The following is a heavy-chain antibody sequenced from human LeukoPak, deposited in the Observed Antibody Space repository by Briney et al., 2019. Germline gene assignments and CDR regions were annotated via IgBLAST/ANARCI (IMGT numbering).Heavy chain of an antibody. CDR3: AREHLNYYTSDS. J-gene: IGHJ4*02. D-gene: IGHD3-10*01. CDR1: GFTYDDYA. CDR2: IKSDESTT. V-gene: IGHV3-74*01. Sequence: GGSLRLSCAASGFTYDDYAMHWVRQAPGKGLVWVSRIKSDESTTSYADSVRGRFTISRDNAKNTLYLQMNSLRVEDTAVYYCAREHLNYYTSDSWGQGTLVTVSS.